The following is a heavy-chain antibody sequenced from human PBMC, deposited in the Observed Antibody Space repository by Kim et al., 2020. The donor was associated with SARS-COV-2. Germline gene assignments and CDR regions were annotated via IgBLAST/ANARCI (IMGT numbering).Heavy chain of an antibody. D-gene: IGHD6-6*01. CDR1: GGTFSSYA. CDR3: ARDWGSSSHYYYYCMDV. Sequence: SVKVSCKASGGTFSSYAISWVRQAPGQGLEWMGRIIPILGIANYAQKFQGRVTITADKSTSTAYMELSSLRSEDTAVYYCARDWGSSSHYYYYCMDVWGQGTTVTVS. CDR2: IIPILGIA. V-gene: IGHV1-69*04. J-gene: IGHJ6*02.